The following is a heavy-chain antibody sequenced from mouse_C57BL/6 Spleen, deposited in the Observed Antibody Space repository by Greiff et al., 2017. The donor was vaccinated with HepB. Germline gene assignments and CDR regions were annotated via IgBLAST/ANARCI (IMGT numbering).Heavy chain of an antibody. CDR1: GYAFSSSW. CDR2: IYPGDGDN. CDR3: ARQDYYGSRGYFDV. Sequence: QVQLKQSGPELVKPGASVKISCKASGYAFSSSWMNWVKQRPGKGLEWIGRIYPGDGDNNYNGKFKGKATLTADKSSSTAYMQLSSLTSEDSAVYFCARQDYYGSRGYFDVWGTGTTVTVSS. D-gene: IGHD1-1*01. V-gene: IGHV1-82*01. J-gene: IGHJ1*03.